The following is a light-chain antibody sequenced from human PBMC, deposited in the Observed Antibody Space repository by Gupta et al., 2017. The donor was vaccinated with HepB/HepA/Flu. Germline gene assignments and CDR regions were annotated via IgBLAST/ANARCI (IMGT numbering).Light chain of an antibody. CDR3: AAWDDSLNCVV. CDR1: STNIGSNT. Sequence: QSVLTQPPSASGTPGQRVTIPCSVSSTNIGSNTVNWYQQSPATAPKLLIYSNNQRPSGVPGRFSGSTSGTSASLASSGLQSEDAADYYCAAWDDSLNCVVFGGGTKLTVL. V-gene: IGLV1-44*01. CDR2: SNN. J-gene: IGLJ2*01.